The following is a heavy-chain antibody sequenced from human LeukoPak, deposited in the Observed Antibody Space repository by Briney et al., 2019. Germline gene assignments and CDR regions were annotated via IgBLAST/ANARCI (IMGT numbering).Heavy chain of an antibody. V-gene: IGHV3-66*01. J-gene: IGHJ4*01. CDR2: TYSTGST. Sequence: GGSLRLSCVASGFTVSSNYMSWVRQAPGKGLEWVSVTYSTGSTFNADPVKGRFTISRDNSKNTLYLQMKSLRAEDTAVYYCARTRGIADFDFWGQGTLVTVSS. CDR1: GFTVSSNY. CDR3: ARTRGIADFDF.